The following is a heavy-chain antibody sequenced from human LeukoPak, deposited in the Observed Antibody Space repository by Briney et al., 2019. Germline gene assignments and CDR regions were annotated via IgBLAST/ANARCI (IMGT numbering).Heavy chain of an antibody. CDR2: ISSSSSYI. J-gene: IGHJ4*02. V-gene: IGHV3-21*01. D-gene: IGHD3-22*01. CDR1: GFTFDDYA. Sequence: PGRSLRLSCAASGFTFDDYAMHWVRQAPGKGLEWVSSISSSSSYIYYADSVKGRFTISRDNAKNSLYLQMNSLRAEDTAVYYCARIPVKFYYDSSGYYYSWGQGTLVTVSS. CDR3: ARIPVKFYYDSSGYYYS.